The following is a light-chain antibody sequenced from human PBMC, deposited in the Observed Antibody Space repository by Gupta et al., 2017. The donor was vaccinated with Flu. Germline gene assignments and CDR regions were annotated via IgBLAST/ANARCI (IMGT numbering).Light chain of an antibody. J-gene: IGLJ3*02. V-gene: IGLV4-69*01. CDR2: LNSDGSH. CDR3: QTWGTGIRV. CDR1: SGHSSYA. Sequence: QLVLTQSPSASASLGASVKLNCTLRSGHSSYAIAWHQQQPEKGPRYLMKLNSDGSHSKGDGIPDRFSGSSSGAERYLTISSLQAEDEADYYCQTWGTGIRVFGGGTKLTVL.